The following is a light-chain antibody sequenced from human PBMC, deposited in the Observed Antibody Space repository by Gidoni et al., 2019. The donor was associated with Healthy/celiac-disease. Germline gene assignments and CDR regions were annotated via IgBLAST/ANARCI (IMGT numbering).Light chain of an antibody. CDR3: QQYNNWPPYR. Sequence: EIVMTQSPATLSVSPGERATLSCRASQSVSSNLAWYQQKPGQAPRLLIYGASTRATGSPARFSGSGSGTEFTLTISSLQSEDFAVYYCQQYNNWPPYRFGQGTKLEIK. V-gene: IGKV3-15*01. CDR2: GAS. CDR1: QSVSSN. J-gene: IGKJ2*03.